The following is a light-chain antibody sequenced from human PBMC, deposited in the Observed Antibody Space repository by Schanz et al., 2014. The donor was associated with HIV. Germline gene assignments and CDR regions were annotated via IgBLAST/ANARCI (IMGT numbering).Light chain of an antibody. CDR2: DVT. Sequence: QSALTQPTSVSGSPGQSITISCTGASMAFSSSNFVSRPQQPPGEPPRLIIYDVTSRPSGISTRFSASKSGDTASLTISGLQSEDEGDYYCSTYTTSNTWVFGGGTKLTVL. CDR3: STYTTSNTWV. J-gene: IGLJ3*02. CDR1: SMAFSSSNF. V-gene: IGLV2-14*03.